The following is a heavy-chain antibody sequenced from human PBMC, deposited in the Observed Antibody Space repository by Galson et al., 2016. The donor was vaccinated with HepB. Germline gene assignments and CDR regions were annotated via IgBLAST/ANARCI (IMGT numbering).Heavy chain of an antibody. CDR2: IMQEGGDK. J-gene: IGHJ1*01. Sequence: SLRLSCAASRFTFSSSWMSWVRQAPGKGLEWVANIMQEGGDKNYVDSVKGRFTISSDNAKDSVYLQMNRLTVDDTAVYYCAGGAGWELLVWGRGTQVTVSS. CDR3: AGGAGWELLV. V-gene: IGHV3-7*01. D-gene: IGHD1-26*01. CDR1: RFTFSSSW.